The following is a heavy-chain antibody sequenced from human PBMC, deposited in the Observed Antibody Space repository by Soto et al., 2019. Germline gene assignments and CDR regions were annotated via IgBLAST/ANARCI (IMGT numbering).Heavy chain of an antibody. Sequence: GGSLRLSCAASGFTFSSTGMHWVRKAPGKGLGWVAVISYDGSNKYYADSVKDRFTIARDNSKNTLYLQMNSLRAEDTVVYYCAKGRITIFRVVRNDAFDIWGQGTMVTVSS. CDR3: AKGRITIFRVVRNDAFDI. CDR1: GFTFSSTG. D-gene: IGHD3-3*01. V-gene: IGHV3-30*18. CDR2: ISYDGSNK. J-gene: IGHJ3*02.